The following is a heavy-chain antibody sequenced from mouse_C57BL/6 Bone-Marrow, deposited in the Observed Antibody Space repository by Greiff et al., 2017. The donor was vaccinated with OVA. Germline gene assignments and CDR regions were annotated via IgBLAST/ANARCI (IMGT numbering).Heavy chain of an antibody. CDR2: ISYDGSN. V-gene: IGHV3-6*01. D-gene: IGHD2-3*01. J-gene: IGHJ3*01. CDR1: GYSITSGYY. Sequence: DVKLQESGPGLVKPSQSLSLTCSVTGYSITSGYYWNWIRQFPGNKLEWMGYISYDGSNNYNPSLKNRISITRDTSKNQFFLKLNSVTTEDTATYYCANSLDGPAWFAYWGQGTLVTVSA. CDR3: ANSLDGPAWFAY.